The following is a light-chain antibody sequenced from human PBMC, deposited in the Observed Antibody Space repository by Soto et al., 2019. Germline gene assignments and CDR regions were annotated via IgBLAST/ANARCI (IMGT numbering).Light chain of an antibody. J-gene: IGKJ1*01. CDR3: LQDINYPWT. CDR1: QSISRY. Sequence: DIQMTQSPSSLSASVGDRVTITCRASQSISRYLNWYQQKPGKAPNLLIYVASSLQSEVPSRFSGSGSGTDFTLTITSLQPEDSATYYCLQDINYPWTFGKGTKVDIK. CDR2: VAS. V-gene: IGKV1-39*01.